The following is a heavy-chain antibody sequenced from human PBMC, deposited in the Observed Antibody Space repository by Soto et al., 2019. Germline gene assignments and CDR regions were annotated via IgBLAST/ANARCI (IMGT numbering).Heavy chain of an antibody. D-gene: IGHD1-1*01. CDR2: ISDDGSTA. CDR3: ARGPRVSSTGTGAH. V-gene: IGHV3-74*01. J-gene: IGHJ4*02. CDR1: GFTFSAYW. Sequence: GGSLRLSCAVSGFTFSAYWMHWVRQGPGKGLTWVSRISDDGSTATYADSVKGRFVISRDNAKNSLYLEMNTLRVDASGLYYCARGPRVSSTGTGAHWGRGTLVTVSS.